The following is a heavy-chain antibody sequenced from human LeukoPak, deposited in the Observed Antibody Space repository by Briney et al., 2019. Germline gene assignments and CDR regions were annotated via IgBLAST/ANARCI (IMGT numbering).Heavy chain of an antibody. CDR1: GFTISAYA. D-gene: IGHD4-17*01. Sequence: GLSLRLSCPASGFTISAYAMHWVRQAPDRGREWVAVVSYDGTNKYYADSVKGRITTSRGMSNKTVYLQMNSLRPEATAVYSCARTPMTYGDYRGWFDPWGQGTQVTVSS. CDR3: ARTPMTYGDYRGWFDP. CDR2: VSYDGTNK. J-gene: IGHJ5*02. V-gene: IGHV3-30-3*01.